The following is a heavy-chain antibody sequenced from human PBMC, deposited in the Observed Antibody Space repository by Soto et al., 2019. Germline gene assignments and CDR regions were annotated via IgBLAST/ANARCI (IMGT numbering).Heavy chain of an antibody. J-gene: IGHJ4*02. V-gene: IGHV1-18*01. CDR1: GYSFPSFD. CDR3: ARDKRAVAGTIDY. CDR2: ISGYNGNI. Sequence: QVQLVQSGAEVRKPGASVKVSCKASGYSFPSFDISWVRQAPGQRLEWMGWISGYNGNINYAQKRQGRATMTTDTSTSTAYMERRSLRSDDTAVYYCARDKRAVAGTIDYWGQGTLVTVSS. D-gene: IGHD6-19*01.